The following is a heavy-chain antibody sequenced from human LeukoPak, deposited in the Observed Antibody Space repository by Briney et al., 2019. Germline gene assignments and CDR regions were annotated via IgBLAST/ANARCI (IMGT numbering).Heavy chain of an antibody. CDR1: GYSFISYY. D-gene: IGHD3-10*01. J-gene: IGHJ5*02. CDR3: ARIGDYGSGSEGFDP. V-gene: IGHV1-46*04. Sequence: ASVKVSCKASGYSFISYYIHWVRQAPGQGLEWMGIISPSVGTTTYAQKLEDRVTMTRDTSTTTVYMELRSLRSEDTAVYYCARIGDYGSGSEGFDPWGQGTLVTVSS. CDR2: ISPSVGTT.